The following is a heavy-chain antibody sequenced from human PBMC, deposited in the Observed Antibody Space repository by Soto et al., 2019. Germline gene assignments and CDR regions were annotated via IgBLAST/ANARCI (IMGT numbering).Heavy chain of an antibody. CDR2: IYPGDSDT. D-gene: IGHD2-15*01. CDR3: ARIYCSGGSCYSGFDY. V-gene: IGHV5-51*01. CDR1: GYSFTSYW. Sequence: GESLKISCKGSGYSFTSYWIGWVRQMPGKGLEWMGIIYPGDSDTRYSPSFQGQVTISADKSISTAYLQWSSLKASDTAMYYCARIYCSGGSCYSGFDYWGQGTLVTVSS. J-gene: IGHJ4*02.